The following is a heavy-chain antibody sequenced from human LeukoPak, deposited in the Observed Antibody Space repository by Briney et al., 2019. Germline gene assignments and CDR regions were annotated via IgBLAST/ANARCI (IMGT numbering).Heavy chain of an antibody. Sequence: PSETLSLTCTVSGYSISSGYYWGWIRQPPGKGLEWIGSIYHSGSTNYNPSLRSRVTISVDTSKNQFSLKLSSVTAADTAVYSCARELVGATGAFDIWGQGTMVTVSS. J-gene: IGHJ3*02. CDR2: IYHSGST. D-gene: IGHD1-26*01. CDR3: ARELVGATGAFDI. CDR1: GYSISSGYY. V-gene: IGHV4-38-2*02.